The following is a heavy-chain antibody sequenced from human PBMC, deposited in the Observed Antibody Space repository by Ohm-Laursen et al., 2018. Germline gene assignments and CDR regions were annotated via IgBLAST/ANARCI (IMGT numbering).Heavy chain of an antibody. CDR3: ARLRSNTVTTIGLDY. V-gene: IGHV3-13*01. D-gene: IGHD5-18*01. Sequence: SLRLSCAASGFTFSSYDMHWVRQATGKGLEWVSAIGTAGNTYYPDSVKGRFTISRDNAKNMVYLQMNSLRVEGTAVYFCARLRSNTVTTIGLDYWGQGTLVTVSS. CDR2: IGTAGNT. CDR1: GFTFSSYD. J-gene: IGHJ4*02.